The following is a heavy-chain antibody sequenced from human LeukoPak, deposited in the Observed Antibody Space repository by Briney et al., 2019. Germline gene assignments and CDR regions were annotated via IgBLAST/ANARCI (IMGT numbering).Heavy chain of an antibody. CDR2: FYRGIST. J-gene: IGHJ3*02. CDR3: ARYYDSSGYTQGAFDI. V-gene: IGHV3-66*02. CDR1: GFTVSSNY. D-gene: IGHD3-22*01. Sequence: SGGSLRLSCAASGFTVSSNYMSWVRQAPGKGLEWVSSFYRGISTYYADSVKGRFTTSRDHSKNTVYLQMDSLRPEDTAVYYCARYYDSSGYTQGAFDIWGQGTMVTV.